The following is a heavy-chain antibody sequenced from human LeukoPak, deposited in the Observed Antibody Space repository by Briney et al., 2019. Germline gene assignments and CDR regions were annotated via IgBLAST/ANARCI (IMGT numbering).Heavy chain of an antibody. CDR2: INPSGGST. CDR1: GYTFTSYY. V-gene: IGHV1-46*01. Sequence: ASVKVSCKASGYTFTSYYMHWVRQAPGQGLEWMGIINPSGGSTSYAQKFQGRVTMTRDTSTSTVYMELSSLRSEDTAVYYCAKDPEYFWSGYYRRTHTSVNYGMDVWGQGTTVTASS. D-gene: IGHD3-3*01. J-gene: IGHJ6*02. CDR3: AKDPEYFWSGYYRRTHTSVNYGMDV.